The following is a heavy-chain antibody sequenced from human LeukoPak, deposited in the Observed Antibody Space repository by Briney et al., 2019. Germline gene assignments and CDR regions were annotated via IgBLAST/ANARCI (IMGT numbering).Heavy chain of an antibody. D-gene: IGHD6-19*01. CDR1: GDSIRDYY. V-gene: IGHV4-59*12. Sequence: SETLSLTCSVSGDSIRDYYWSWVRQPPGKGLEFIGYTYYSGSTNYNPSLKSRVTISVDKSKNQFSLKLSSVTAADTAVYYCARARLAVAGTIFDYWGQGTLVTVSS. CDR2: TYYSGST. CDR3: ARARLAVAGTIFDY. J-gene: IGHJ4*02.